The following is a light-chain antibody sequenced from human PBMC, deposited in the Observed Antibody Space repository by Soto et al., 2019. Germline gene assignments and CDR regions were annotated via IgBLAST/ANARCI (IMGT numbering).Light chain of an antibody. CDR1: QSVSSY. CDR2: DAS. J-gene: IGKJ5*01. Sequence: EIVLTQSPATRSLSPGERATLSCRASQSVSSYLAWYQQKPGQAPRLLIYDASNRATGIPARFSGSGSGTDFTLTISSPEPEDFAVYYCQQRSNWPPITFGQGTRLEIK. V-gene: IGKV3-11*01. CDR3: QQRSNWPPIT.